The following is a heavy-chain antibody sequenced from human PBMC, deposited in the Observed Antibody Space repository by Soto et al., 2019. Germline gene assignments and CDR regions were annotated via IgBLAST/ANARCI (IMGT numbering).Heavy chain of an antibody. Sequence: PSETLSLPCNMSGDSYSISTYPWSWIRQPPGKALQWIGFIYQSGVTSYNPSLASRVSISLDRSNNQCSLKLKSVTAADTAGYFCAGRPYTIGLRCDPWCSGTRVTVSS. CDR1: GDSYSISTYP. D-gene: IGHD2-2*02. V-gene: IGHV4-30-2*01. CDR3: AGRPYTIGLRCDP. CDR2: IYQSGVT. J-gene: IGHJ5*02.